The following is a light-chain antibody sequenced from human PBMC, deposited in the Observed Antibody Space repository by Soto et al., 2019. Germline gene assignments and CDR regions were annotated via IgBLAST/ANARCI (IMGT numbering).Light chain of an antibody. CDR1: TGSVTSGHY. CDR3: SLFYSGLRPI. J-gene: IGLJ2*01. V-gene: IGLV7-46*01. CDR2: DTT. Sequence: QSVVTQEPSLTVSPGGTVTLTCGSSTGSVTSGHYPYWFQQKPGQAPRTLIYDTTKKHSWTPARFSGSLLGGKVALTLSGAQPEDEADYYCSLFYSGLRPIFGGGTKLTVL.